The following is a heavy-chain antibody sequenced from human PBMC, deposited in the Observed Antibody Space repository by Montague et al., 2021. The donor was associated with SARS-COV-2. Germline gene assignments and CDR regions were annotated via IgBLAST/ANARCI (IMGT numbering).Heavy chain of an antibody. CDR3: VREGSGWFFDY. V-gene: IGHV3-48*03. D-gene: IGHD2-15*01. CDR2: ISYSGGIT. J-gene: IGHJ4*02. Sequence: SLRLSCAASGFTFSSYEMNWVRQAPGKGLEWLSSISYSGGITNYADSVRGRFTISRDFAKNSLYLQMSSLRAEDTAVYYCVREGSGWFFDYWGQGALVTVSS. CDR1: GFTFSSYE.